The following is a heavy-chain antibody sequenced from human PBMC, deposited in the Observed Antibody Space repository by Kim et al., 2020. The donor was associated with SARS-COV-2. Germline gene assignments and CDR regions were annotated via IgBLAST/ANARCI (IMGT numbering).Heavy chain of an antibody. CDR3: AKGPDILTGYPYWYFDL. D-gene: IGHD3-9*01. J-gene: IGHJ2*01. V-gene: IGHV3-9*01. CDR2: INWSSGRV. Sequence: GGSLRLSCATSGFTFGDYAMHWVRQVPGKGLDWVSGINWSSGRVDYADSVEGRFTISRDNAKNSLHLQMNNLKTEDTALYYCAKGPDILTGYPYWYFDLWGRGTLVTVSS. CDR1: GFTFGDYA.